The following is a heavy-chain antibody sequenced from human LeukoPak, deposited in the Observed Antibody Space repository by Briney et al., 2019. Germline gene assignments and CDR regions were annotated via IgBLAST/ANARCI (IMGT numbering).Heavy chain of an antibody. CDR3: AGSGVFDY. CDR1: GGSISSSSYY. V-gene: IGHV4-39*01. Sequence: SETLSLTCTVSGGSISSSSYYWGWIRQPPGKGLEWIGSIYYSGSTYYNPSLKSRVTISVDTSKNQFSLKLSSVTAADTAVYYCAGSGVFDYWGQGTLVTVYS. CDR2: IYYSGST. J-gene: IGHJ4*02. D-gene: IGHD3-3*01.